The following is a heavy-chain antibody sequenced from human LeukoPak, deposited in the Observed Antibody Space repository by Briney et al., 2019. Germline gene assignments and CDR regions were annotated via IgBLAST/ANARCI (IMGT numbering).Heavy chain of an antibody. D-gene: IGHD6-19*01. J-gene: IGHJ6*03. Sequence: GGSLRLSCAASGFTFSNYWMHWVRQAPGKGLEWVAFIRYDGSNKYYADSVKGRFTISRDNSKNTLYLQMNSLRAEDTAVYYCAKDSSGWRNYYYYMDVWGKGTTVTISS. CDR2: IRYDGSNK. CDR3: AKDSSGWRNYYYYMDV. V-gene: IGHV3-30*02. CDR1: GFTFSNYW.